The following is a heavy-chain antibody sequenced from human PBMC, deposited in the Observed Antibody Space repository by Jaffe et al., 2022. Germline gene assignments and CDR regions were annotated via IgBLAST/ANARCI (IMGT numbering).Heavy chain of an antibody. CDR2: IYYSGST. CDR3: AREVATITINAFDI. Sequence: QVQLQESGPGLVKPSETLSLTCTVSGGSISSYYWSWIRQPPGKGLEWIGYIYYSGSTNYNPSLKSRVTISVDTSKNQFSLKLSSVTAADTAVYYCAREVATITINAFDIWGQGTMVTVSS. D-gene: IGHD5-12*01. CDR1: GGSISSYY. J-gene: IGHJ3*02. V-gene: IGHV4-59*01.